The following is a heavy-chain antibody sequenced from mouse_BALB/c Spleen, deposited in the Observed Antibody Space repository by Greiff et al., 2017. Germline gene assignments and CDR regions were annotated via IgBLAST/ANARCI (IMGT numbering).Heavy chain of an antibody. V-gene: IGHV5-6-4*01. D-gene: IGHD1-1*02. Sequence: EVHLVESGGGLVKPGGSLKLSCAASGFTFSSYTMSWVRQTPEKRLEWVATISSGGSYTYYPDSVKGRFTISRDNAKNTLYLQMSSLKSEDTAMYYCTREGGNGFDYWGQGTTLTVSA. J-gene: IGHJ2*01. CDR1: GFTFSSYT. CDR3: TREGGNGFDY. CDR2: ISSGGSYT.